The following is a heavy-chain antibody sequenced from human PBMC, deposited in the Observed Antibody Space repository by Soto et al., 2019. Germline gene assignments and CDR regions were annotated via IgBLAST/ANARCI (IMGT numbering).Heavy chain of an antibody. D-gene: IGHD2-15*01. CDR3: AHIPRVYGSYDLLFDQ. Sequence: QITLKESGPTLVKPTQTLTLTCTLSPLSITTTGLGVGWIRQPPGKALEWLALIYWDDDARYSPSLKTRLTITKDTAKNQIVLRMTNMDPVDTATYYCAHIPRVYGSYDLLFDQWGQGTLVTVSS. CDR1: PLSITTTGLG. J-gene: IGHJ4*02. V-gene: IGHV2-5*02. CDR2: IYWDDDA.